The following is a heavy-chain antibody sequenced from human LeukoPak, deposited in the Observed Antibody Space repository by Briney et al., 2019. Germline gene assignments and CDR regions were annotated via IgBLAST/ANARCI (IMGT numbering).Heavy chain of an antibody. D-gene: IGHD5-24*01. CDR2: IYSGQNT. CDR3: ARGLEMTDPFGY. Sequence: GGSLRLSCAASGFTVSSDFMSWVRQAPGKGLELVSVIYSGQNTYYADSVKGRFNISRDNSKNTVYLQMNRLRVEDTAVYYCARGLEMTDPFGYWGQGTLVSVSS. CDR1: GFTVSSDF. V-gene: IGHV3-66*02. J-gene: IGHJ4*02.